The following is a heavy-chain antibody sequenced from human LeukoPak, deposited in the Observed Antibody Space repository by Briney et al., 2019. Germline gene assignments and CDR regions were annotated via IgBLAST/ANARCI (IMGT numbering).Heavy chain of an antibody. CDR2: LSGSGGTT. Sequence: PGGSLRLSCAASGFTFTSYAMSWVRQAPGKGLEWVSALSGSGGTTYYADSVEGRFTISRDTSKNTLYLQMNSLRAEDTAVYYCAKDRSSSWYEKAFDIWGQGIVVTVSS. V-gene: IGHV3-23*01. D-gene: IGHD6-13*01. J-gene: IGHJ3*02. CDR3: AKDRSSSWYEKAFDI. CDR1: GFTFTSYA.